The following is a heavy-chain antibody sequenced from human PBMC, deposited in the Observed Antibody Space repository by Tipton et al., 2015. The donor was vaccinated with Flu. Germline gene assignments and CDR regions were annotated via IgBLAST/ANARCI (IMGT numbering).Heavy chain of an antibody. Sequence: QLVQSGGGVVQPGRSLRLSCAASGFTFSSYAMHWVRQAPGKGLEWVAVISYDGSNRYYADSVKGRFTISRDNSKNTLHLQMNSLRVEDTAVYYCVRNAHPDSMWGQGTLVSVSS. CDR3: VRNAHPDSM. D-gene: IGHD1-14*01. J-gene: IGHJ4*02. CDR1: GFTFSSYA. V-gene: IGHV3-30-3*02. CDR2: ISYDGSNR.